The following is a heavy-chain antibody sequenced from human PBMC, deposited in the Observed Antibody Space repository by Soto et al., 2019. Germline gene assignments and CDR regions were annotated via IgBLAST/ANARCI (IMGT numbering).Heavy chain of an antibody. V-gene: IGHV3-30-3*01. CDR3: ARDVESGSSQYYYYYYGMDV. Sequence: GGSLRLSCAASGFTFSSCAMHWVRQAPGKGLEWVAVISYDGSNKYYADSVKGRFTISRDNSKNTLYLQMNSLRAEDTAVYYCARDVESGSSQYYYYYYGMDVWGQGTTVTVSS. J-gene: IGHJ6*02. CDR1: GFTFSSCA. D-gene: IGHD1-26*01. CDR2: ISYDGSNK.